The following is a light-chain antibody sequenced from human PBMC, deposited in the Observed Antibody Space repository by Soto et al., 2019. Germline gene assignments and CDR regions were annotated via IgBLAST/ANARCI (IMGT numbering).Light chain of an antibody. CDR3: HQYGSSPQT. Sequence: EIVLTQSPATLSLSPGERATLSCRASQSVSSSLAWYQQKPGQAPRLLIYDVSNGATGIPARFSGSGSGTDFTLTISRLEPEDFAVYYCHQYGSSPQTFGQGTKVDIK. CDR1: QSVSSS. J-gene: IGKJ2*01. V-gene: IGKV3-11*01. CDR2: DVS.